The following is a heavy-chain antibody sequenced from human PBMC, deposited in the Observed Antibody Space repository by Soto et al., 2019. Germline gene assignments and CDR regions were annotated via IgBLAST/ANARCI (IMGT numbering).Heavy chain of an antibody. V-gene: IGHV1-8*01. Sequence: QVQLVQSGAEVKKPGASVKVSCKASGYTFTSYDINGVRQATGQGREWMGWIHPNSGNTGYAQKFRGRVTMTRTTAITTAYMELSSLRSEDTAVYYCSRVGGRSKRWFDPWGQGTLVTVSS. D-gene: IGHD2-15*01. CDR3: SRVGGRSKRWFDP. CDR2: IHPNSGNT. J-gene: IGHJ5*02. CDR1: GYTFTSYD.